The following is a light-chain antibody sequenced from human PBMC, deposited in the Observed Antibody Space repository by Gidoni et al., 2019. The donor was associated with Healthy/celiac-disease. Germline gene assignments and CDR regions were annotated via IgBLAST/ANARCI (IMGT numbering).Light chain of an antibody. CDR3: QQYNSYPWT. J-gene: IGKJ1*01. V-gene: IGKV1-5*01. Sequence: DIQMTQSPSTLSASVGDRVTITCRASQSISSWLAWYQQKPGKAPKLLIYDASSLESGVPSRFSGSGSGTEFTLTISSLQPDDFATYYCQQYNSYPWTFGQXTKVETK. CDR1: QSISSW. CDR2: DAS.